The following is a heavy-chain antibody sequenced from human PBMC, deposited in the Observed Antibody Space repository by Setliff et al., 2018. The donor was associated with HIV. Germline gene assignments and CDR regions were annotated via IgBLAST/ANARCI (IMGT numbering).Heavy chain of an antibody. CDR2: IYYTGST. D-gene: IGHD3-22*01. J-gene: IGHJ6*03. Sequence: SETLSLTCSVSGGSISSGGYYWNWIRQHPGKGLEWIGYIYYTGSTDYNPSLKSRVTISVDTSKNQLSLKLRSVAAADTAVYYCARDLPGYYYDTSGYYYMGVWGKGTTVTVSS. CDR3: ARDLPGYYYDTSGYYYMGV. CDR1: GGSISSGGYY. V-gene: IGHV4-31*03.